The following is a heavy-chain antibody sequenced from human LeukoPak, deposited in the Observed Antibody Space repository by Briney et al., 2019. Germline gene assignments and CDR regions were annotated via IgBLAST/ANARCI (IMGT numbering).Heavy chain of an antibody. J-gene: IGHJ4*02. CDR2: IYYSGST. CDR1: GGSISSSSYY. CDR3: ARVLGSSLRSGVDY. D-gene: IGHD3-16*01. Sequence: SETLSLTCTVSGGSISSSSYYWGWIRQPPGEGLEWIASIYYSGSTYYNPSLKSRVTISVDTSKNQFSLKLSSVTAADTAVYYCARVLGSSLRSGVDYWGQGTLVTVSS. V-gene: IGHV4-39*07.